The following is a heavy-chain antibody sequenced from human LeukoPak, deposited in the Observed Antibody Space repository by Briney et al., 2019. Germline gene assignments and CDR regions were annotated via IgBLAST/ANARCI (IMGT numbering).Heavy chain of an antibody. J-gene: IGHJ4*02. Sequence: KSSETLSLTCTVSGGSISSYYWSWIRQPPGKGLEWIGYIYYSGSTNYNPSLKSRVTISVDTSKNQFSLKLSSVTAVDTAVYYCARVTSGYAGPYYFDYWGQGTLVTVSS. CDR3: ARVTSGYAGPYYFDY. CDR2: IYYSGST. D-gene: IGHD6-25*01. V-gene: IGHV4-59*01. CDR1: GGSISSYY.